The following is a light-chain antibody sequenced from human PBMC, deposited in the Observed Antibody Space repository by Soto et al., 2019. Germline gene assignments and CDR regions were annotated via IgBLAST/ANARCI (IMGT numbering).Light chain of an antibody. CDR1: QGIRND. Sequence: IQMTQSPSSLSASVVDRVTITGRASQGIRNDLGWYQQKPGKAPKLLIYKASSLESGVPSRFSGSGSGTEFTLTISSLQPDDFATYYCQQYNSYWTFGQGTKVDIK. V-gene: IGKV1-5*03. J-gene: IGKJ1*01. CDR2: KAS. CDR3: QQYNSYWT.